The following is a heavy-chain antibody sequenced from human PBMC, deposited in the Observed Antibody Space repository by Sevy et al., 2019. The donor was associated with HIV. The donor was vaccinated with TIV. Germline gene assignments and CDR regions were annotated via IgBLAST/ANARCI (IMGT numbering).Heavy chain of an antibody. D-gene: IGHD3-3*01. CDR1: GFTFSRYW. Sequence: GGSLRLSCAASGFTFSRYWMHWVRHAPGKGLVWVSRINTHGTNTIYAEYVKGRFTISRDKAKNTVSLQMNSLRANDTGVYYCAREGVDFWSGPVDFDFGMDVWGQGTTVTVSS. CDR2: INTHGTNT. CDR3: AREGVDFWSGPVDFDFGMDV. V-gene: IGHV3-74*01. J-gene: IGHJ6*02.